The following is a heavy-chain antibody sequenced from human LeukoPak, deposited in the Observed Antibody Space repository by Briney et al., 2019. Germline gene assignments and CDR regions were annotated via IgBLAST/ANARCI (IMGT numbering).Heavy chain of an antibody. CDR2: ISSSGSTI. CDR3: ARDSKESLDAFDI. J-gene: IGHJ3*02. V-gene: IGHV3-11*04. CDR1: GFTFSDYY. Sequence: PGGSLRLSCAASGFTFSDYYMSWIRQAPGKGLEWVSYISSSGSTIYYADSVKGRFTISRDNAKNSLYLQMNSLRAEDTAVYYCARDSKESLDAFDIWGQGTMVTVSS.